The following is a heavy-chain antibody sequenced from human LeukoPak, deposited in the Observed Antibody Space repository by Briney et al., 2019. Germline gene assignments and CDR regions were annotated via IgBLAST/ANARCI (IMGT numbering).Heavy chain of an antibody. Sequence: GGSLRLSCAASGFTFSNAWMSWVRQAPGKGLEWVGRIKSKTDGGTTDYAAPVKGRFTISRDDSKNTLYLQMNSLKTEDTAVYYCTTPRGPSYAMIYGVGLGYWGQGTLVTVSS. CDR3: TTPRGPSYAMIYGVGLGY. J-gene: IGHJ4*02. CDR2: IKSKTDGGTT. CDR1: GFTFSNAW. V-gene: IGHV3-15*01. D-gene: IGHD3-22*01.